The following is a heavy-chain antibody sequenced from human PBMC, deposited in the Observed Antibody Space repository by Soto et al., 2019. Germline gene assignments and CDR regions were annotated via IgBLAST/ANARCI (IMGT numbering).Heavy chain of an antibody. CDR1: GCAFSDYA. Sequence: GSLRLSCAASGCAFSDYAMNWVRQAPGKGLEWVSAISGGASDTYYADSVKGRFTISRDNSKNTLYLQMKSLRAEDTAIYYCAKSSRITLVRGVTDYWGQGTLVTVSS. V-gene: IGHV3-23*01. CDR2: ISGGASDT. CDR3: AKSSRITLVRGVTDY. D-gene: IGHD3-10*01. J-gene: IGHJ4*02.